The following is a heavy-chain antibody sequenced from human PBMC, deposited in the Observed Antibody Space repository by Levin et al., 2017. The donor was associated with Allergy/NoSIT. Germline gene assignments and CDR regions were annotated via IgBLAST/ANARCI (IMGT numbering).Heavy chain of an antibody. D-gene: IGHD6-13*01. J-gene: IGHJ6*03. CDR1: GGSISSSSYY. V-gene: IGHV4-39*01. CDR3: ARLRIAAAEDYYMDV. Sequence: MASETLSLTCTVSGGSISSSSYYWGWIRQPPGKGLEWIGSIYYSGSTYYNPSLKSRVTISVDTSKNQFSLKLSSVTAADTAVYYCARLRIAAAEDYYMDVWGKGTTVTVSS. CDR2: IYYSGST.